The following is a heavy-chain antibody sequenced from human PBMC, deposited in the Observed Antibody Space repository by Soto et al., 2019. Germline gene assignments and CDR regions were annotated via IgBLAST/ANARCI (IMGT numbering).Heavy chain of an antibody. CDR3: ARAGDWNYVQDF. J-gene: IGHJ4*02. V-gene: IGHV3-74*01. CDR2: INSDGTRI. Sequence: GGSLRLSCAASGFTFTNYRIHWGRQAPGKGLVWVARINSDGTRINYADSVKGRFTISRDNAKNTVFLQMNRLRDEDSAVYFCARAGDWNYVQDFWGQGTLVTVSS. CDR1: GFTFTNYR. D-gene: IGHD1-7*01.